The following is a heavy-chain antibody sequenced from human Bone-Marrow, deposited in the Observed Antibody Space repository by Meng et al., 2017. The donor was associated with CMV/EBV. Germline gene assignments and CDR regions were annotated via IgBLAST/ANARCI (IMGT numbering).Heavy chain of an antibody. Sequence: ASVKVSCKASGYTFTGYYMHWVRQAPGQGLEWMGWINPNSGDTNYAQKFQGRVTMTRDTSISTAYMELSRLRSDDTAVYYCARVWQQLARYNWFDPWGQGTLVTVSS. D-gene: IGHD6-13*01. CDR3: ARVWQQLARYNWFDP. CDR2: INPNSGDT. V-gene: IGHV1-2*02. CDR1: GYTFTGYY. J-gene: IGHJ5*02.